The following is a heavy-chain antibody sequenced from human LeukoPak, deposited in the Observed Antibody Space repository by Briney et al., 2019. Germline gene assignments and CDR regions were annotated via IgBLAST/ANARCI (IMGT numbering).Heavy chain of an antibody. D-gene: IGHD3-10*01. CDR1: GFTFSSYS. CDR3: ARDDGGVRGVCTTLLY. J-gene: IGHJ4*02. V-gene: IGHV3-21*01. Sequence: GGSLRLSCAASGFTFSSYSMNWVRQAPGKGLEWVSSISSSSSYIYYADSVKGRFTISRDNAKNSLYLQMNSLRAEDTAVYYCARDDGGVRGVCTTLLYWGQGTLVTVSS. CDR2: ISSSSSYI.